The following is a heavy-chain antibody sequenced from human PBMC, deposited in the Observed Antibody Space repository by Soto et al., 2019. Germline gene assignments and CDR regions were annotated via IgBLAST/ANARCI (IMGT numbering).Heavy chain of an antibody. D-gene: IGHD3-3*01. CDR2: ISGSGGST. CDR1: GFTFSSYA. V-gene: IGHV3-23*01. J-gene: IGHJ4*02. Sequence: EVQLLESGGGLVQPGGSLRLSCAASGFTFSSYAMSWVRQAPGKGLEWVSAISGSGGSTYYADSVKGRFTISRDNSKNTLDLQINSLRAEDTAVYYCAKAVLGYDFWSGYSWPVDYWGQGTLVTVSS. CDR3: AKAVLGYDFWSGYSWPVDY.